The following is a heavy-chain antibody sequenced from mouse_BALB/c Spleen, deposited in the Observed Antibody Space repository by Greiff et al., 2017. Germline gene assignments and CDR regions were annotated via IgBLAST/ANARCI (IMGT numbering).Heavy chain of an antibody. Sequence: VQLQQPGAELVKPGASVKMSCKASGYTFTSYWMHWVKQRPGQGLEWIGVIDPSDSYTSYNQKFKGKATLTVDTSSSTAYMQLSSLTSEDSAVYYCTREVLQNYFDYWGQGTTLTVSS. J-gene: IGHJ2*01. CDR2: IDPSDSYT. V-gene: IGHV1S127*01. D-gene: IGHD2-14*01. CDR3: TREVLQNYFDY. CDR1: GYTFTSYW.